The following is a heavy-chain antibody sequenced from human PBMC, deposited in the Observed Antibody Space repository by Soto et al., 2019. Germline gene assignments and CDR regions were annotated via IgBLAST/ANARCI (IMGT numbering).Heavy chain of an antibody. Sequence: GGTLRLSCASSGFTFSSYGMHWVRQAPGKELERVAVISYDGSNKYYADSVKGRFTISRDNSKNTLYLQMSSMRGEDTAVYYCAKPNSHYYDFWSGYYWGGVSRRSEYWGQGTLVTVSS. CDR1: GFTFSSYG. CDR3: AKPNSHYYDFWSGYYWGGVSRRSEY. CDR2: ISYDGSNK. J-gene: IGHJ4*02. V-gene: IGHV3-30*18. D-gene: IGHD3-3*01.